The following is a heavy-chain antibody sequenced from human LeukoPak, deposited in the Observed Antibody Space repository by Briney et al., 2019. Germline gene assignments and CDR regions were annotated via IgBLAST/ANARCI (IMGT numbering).Heavy chain of an antibody. D-gene: IGHD2-21*02. CDR3: ARGADCGGDCWSDY. V-gene: IGHV1-69*04. J-gene: IGHJ4*02. CDR2: IIPILGIA. Sequence: SVKVSCKASGGTFSSYAISWVRQAPGQGLEWMGRIIPILGIANYAQKFQGRVTITADKSTSTAYMELSSLRSEDTAVYYCARGADCGGDCWSDYWGQGTLVTVSS. CDR1: GGTFSSYA.